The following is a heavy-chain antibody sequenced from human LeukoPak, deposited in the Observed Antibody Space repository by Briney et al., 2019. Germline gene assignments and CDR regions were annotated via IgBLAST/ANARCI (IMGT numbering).Heavy chain of an antibody. J-gene: IGHJ6*04. CDR3: ARGNVAAAGIFYYYYGMDV. V-gene: IGHV1-2*04. CDR2: INPDSGGT. D-gene: IGHD6-13*01. CDR1: GYTFTGYY. Sequence: ASVKVSCKASGYTFTGYYMHWVRQAPGQGLEWMGWINPDSGGTNYAQKFQGWVTMTRDTSISTAYMELSRLRSDDPAVYYCARGNVAAAGIFYYYYGMDVWGKGTTVTVSS.